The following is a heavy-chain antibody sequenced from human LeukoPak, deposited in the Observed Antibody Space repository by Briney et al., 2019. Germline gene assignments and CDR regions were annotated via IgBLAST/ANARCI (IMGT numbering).Heavy chain of an antibody. CDR3: AISYDDSLSGGFNY. CDR2: LSGSGGST. D-gene: IGHD3-22*01. Sequence: GGSLRLSCAASGFTFSSYAMNWVRQAPGKGLEWVSALSGSGGSTYYADSVKGRFTISRDNSKNTLYLQMNSLRAEDTAAYYCAISYDDSLSGGFNYWGQGTLVTVSS. CDR1: GFTFSSYA. V-gene: IGHV3-23*01. J-gene: IGHJ4*02.